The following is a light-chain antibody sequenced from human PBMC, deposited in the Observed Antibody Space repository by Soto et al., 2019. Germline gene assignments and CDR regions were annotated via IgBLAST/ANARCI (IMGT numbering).Light chain of an antibody. Sequence: EIVMTQSPATLSVSPGERATLYCKASQRISSNLAWYQQKPGQPPRLLIYGASTRATGIPARFSGSGSGTEFTLTISGLQSEDFALYYCQQYNNWPLTFGGGTKVEIK. CDR3: QQYNNWPLT. J-gene: IGKJ4*01. CDR2: GAS. V-gene: IGKV3-15*01. CDR1: QRISSN.